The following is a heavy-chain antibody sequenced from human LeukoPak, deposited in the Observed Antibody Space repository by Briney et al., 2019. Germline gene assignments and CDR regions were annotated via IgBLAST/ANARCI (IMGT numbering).Heavy chain of an antibody. D-gene: IGHD3-9*01. CDR3: ARVRYYDILTGYTIWAYYFDY. Sequence: SETLSLTCAVYGGSFSGYYWSWIRQPPGKGLEWIGELNHSGSTNYNPSLKSRVTISVDTSKNQFSLKLSSVTAADTAVYYCARVRYYDILTGYTIWAYYFDYWGQGTLVTVSS. CDR2: LNHSGST. V-gene: IGHV4-34*01. CDR1: GGSFSGYY. J-gene: IGHJ4*02.